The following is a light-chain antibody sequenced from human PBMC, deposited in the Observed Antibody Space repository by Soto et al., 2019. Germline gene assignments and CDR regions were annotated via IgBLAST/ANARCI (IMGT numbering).Light chain of an antibody. CDR1: SSDVGGYNF. V-gene: IGLV2-8*01. J-gene: IGLJ1*01. CDR3: ASYAGGNQV. Sequence: QSALTQPPSASXSPGQSVTISCTGTSSDVGGYNFVSWYQHHPGKAPKLMIYEVTKRPSGVPDRFSGSKSGNTASLTVSGLLAEDEADYYCASYAGGNQVFGTGTKVTVL. CDR2: EVT.